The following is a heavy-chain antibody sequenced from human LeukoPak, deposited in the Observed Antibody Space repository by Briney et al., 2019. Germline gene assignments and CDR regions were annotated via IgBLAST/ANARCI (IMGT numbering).Heavy chain of an antibody. V-gene: IGHV1-2*04. D-gene: IGHD2-2*01. CDR2: INPNSGGT. J-gene: IGHJ6*04. CDR3: AKTPGGILDCSSTSCYGPPGNYYYYGMDV. CDR1: GYTFTGYY. Sequence: ASVKVSCKASGYTFTGYYMHWVRQAPGQGLEWMGWINPNSGGTNYAQKFQGWVTMTRDTSISTAYMELSRLRSDDTAVYYCAKTPGGILDCSSTSCYGPPGNYYYYGMDVWGKGTTVTVSS.